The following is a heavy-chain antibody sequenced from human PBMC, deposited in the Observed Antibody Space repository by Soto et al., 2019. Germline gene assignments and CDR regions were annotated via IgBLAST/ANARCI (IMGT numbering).Heavy chain of an antibody. Sequence: GSRRLPWAAFGCTHSSIELARVSHAPGRGLEWVSVIYSGGSTYYADAGTGRFTISRNNSRNTLYLQKNSLRAEDTAVYYCARDTYYYDSSGPHDFAIWGQGTMVTVS. J-gene: IGHJ3*02. CDR2: IYSGGST. CDR1: GCTHSSIE. V-gene: IGHV3-53*01. D-gene: IGHD3-22*01. CDR3: ARDTYYYDSSGPHDFAI.